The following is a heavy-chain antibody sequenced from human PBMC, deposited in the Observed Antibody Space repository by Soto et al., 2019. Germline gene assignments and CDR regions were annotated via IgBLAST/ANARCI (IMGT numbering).Heavy chain of an antibody. V-gene: IGHV4-30-4*01. CDR2: IYYSGST. CDR3: ARDLWGYCGTDCYPLDV. Sequence: SETLSLTCTVSGGSISSGDYYWSWIRQPPGKGLEWIGYIYYSGSTYYNPSLKSRVTISLDTSKNQFSLKLSSVTAADTAVYYCARDLWGYCGTDCYPLDVWGQGTTVTVSS. J-gene: IGHJ6*02. CDR1: GGSISSGDYY. D-gene: IGHD2-21*02.